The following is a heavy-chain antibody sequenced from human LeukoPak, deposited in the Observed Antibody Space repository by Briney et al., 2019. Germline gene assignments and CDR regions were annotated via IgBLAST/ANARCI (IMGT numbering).Heavy chain of an antibody. V-gene: IGHV3-23*01. J-gene: IGHJ4*02. CDR2: KSGNGCST. CDR3: AKDRLAGAPRKTSGRADY. CDR1: GFTVGSYA. D-gene: IGHD3-3*02. Sequence: GVSLRLSCAVSGFTVGSYAMSWVRQPPGKGLEWVSAKSGNGCSTYYADSVKGRFTISRDNSKNTLYLQMNSLRAEDTAVYYCAKDRLAGAPRKTSGRADYWGQGTLVTV.